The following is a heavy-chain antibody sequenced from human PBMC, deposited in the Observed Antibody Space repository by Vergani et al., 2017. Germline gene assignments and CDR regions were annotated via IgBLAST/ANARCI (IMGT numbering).Heavy chain of an antibody. V-gene: IGHV1-2*07. D-gene: IGHD2-2*01. CDR3: ARDGCSSTSCPLTWFDP. CDR1: GYTFTGYY. J-gene: IGHJ5*02. CDR2: INPNSGGT. Sequence: QVQLVQSGAEVKKPGASVKVSCKASGYTFTGYYMHWVRQAPGQGLEWMGWINPNSGGTNYAHTFQGRVTMTRDTSISTASMELSRLRSDDTAVYYCARDGCSSTSCPLTWFDPWGQGTLVTVSS.